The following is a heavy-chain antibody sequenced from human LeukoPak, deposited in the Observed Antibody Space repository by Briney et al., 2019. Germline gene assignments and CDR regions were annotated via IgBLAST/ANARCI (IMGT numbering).Heavy chain of an antibody. CDR3: ARDDGGSYDY. D-gene: IGHD3-16*01. CDR2: SRNKANNYAA. Sequence: PGGSLRLSCAASGFTFSDYYIDWVRQTPGKGLEWLGRSRNKANNYAAEYAPSVKGRFTISRDDSKNSLYLQINSLRTEDTAVYYCARDDGGSYDYWGQGTLVTVSS. J-gene: IGHJ4*02. CDR1: GFTFSDYY. V-gene: IGHV3-72*01.